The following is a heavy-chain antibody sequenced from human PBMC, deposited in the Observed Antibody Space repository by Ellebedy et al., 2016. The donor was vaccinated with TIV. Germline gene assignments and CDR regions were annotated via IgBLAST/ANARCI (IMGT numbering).Heavy chain of an antibody. CDR1: GFTFSSFA. Sequence: GESLKISCAASGFTFSSFAMNWVRQAPGKGLEWVSAISGSGEASYYADSVKGRFSVSRDNSKQTVYLQMNSLRAEDTAVYYCAIPPTVTTWGSFDYWGQGTLVTVSS. CDR3: AIPPTVTTWGSFDY. J-gene: IGHJ4*02. D-gene: IGHD4-17*01. CDR2: ISGSGEAS. V-gene: IGHV3-23*01.